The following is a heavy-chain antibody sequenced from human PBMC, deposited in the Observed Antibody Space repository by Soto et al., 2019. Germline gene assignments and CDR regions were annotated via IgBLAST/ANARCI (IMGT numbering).Heavy chain of an antibody. CDR1: GYSFTSYW. Sequence: PGESLKISCKGSGYSFTSYWIGWVRQMPGKGLEWMGIIYPGDSDTRYSPSFQGQVTISADKSISTAYLQWSSLKASDTAMYYCARVDTAMVHYYYYGMDVWGQGTTVTVS. V-gene: IGHV5-51*01. CDR2: IYPGDSDT. CDR3: ARVDTAMVHYYYYGMDV. D-gene: IGHD5-18*01. J-gene: IGHJ6*02.